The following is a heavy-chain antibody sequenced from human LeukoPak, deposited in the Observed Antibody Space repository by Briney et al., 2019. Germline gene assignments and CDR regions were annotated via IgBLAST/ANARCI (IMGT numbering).Heavy chain of an antibody. CDR3: VRVVVPAASMDV. V-gene: IGHV4-61*02. CDR1: GGSISSGSYY. D-gene: IGHD2-2*01. J-gene: IGHJ6*03. CDR2: IYTSGST. Sequence: SETLSLTCTVSGGSISSGSYYWSWIRQPAGKGLEWIGRIYTSGSTNYNPSLKSRVTISVDTSKNQFSLKLSSVTAADTAVYYCVRVVVPAASMDVWGKGTTVTISS.